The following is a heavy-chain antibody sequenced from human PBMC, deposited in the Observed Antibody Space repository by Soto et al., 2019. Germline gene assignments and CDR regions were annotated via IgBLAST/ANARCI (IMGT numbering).Heavy chain of an antibody. CDR3: AGIAAIYCGGDCPGVYMDV. V-gene: IGHV3-23*01. CDR2: ISGSGGST. D-gene: IGHD2-21*02. J-gene: IGHJ6*02. Sequence: GGSLRLSCAASGFTFSSYAMSWVRQAPGKGLEWVSAISGSGGSTYYADSVKGRFTISRDNSKNTLYLQMNSLRAEDTAVYYCAGIAAIYCGGDCPGVYMDVWGQGTTVTVSS. CDR1: GFTFSSYA.